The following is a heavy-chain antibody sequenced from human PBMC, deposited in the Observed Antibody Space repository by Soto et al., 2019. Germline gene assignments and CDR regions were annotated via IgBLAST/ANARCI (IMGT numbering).Heavy chain of an antibody. J-gene: IGHJ4*02. CDR2: MSYDGSNK. V-gene: IGHV3-30*18. Sequence: QVQLVESGGGVVQPGRSLRLSCAASGFTFSSYGMHWVRQAPGKGLEWVAVMSYDGSNKYYADSVKGRFTISRDNSKNTLYLQMNSLRAEDTAVYYCAKAAAIQLWFTEGADRERFDYWGQGTLVTVSS. CDR3: AKAAAIQLWFTEGADRERFDY. CDR1: GFTFSSYG. D-gene: IGHD5-18*01.